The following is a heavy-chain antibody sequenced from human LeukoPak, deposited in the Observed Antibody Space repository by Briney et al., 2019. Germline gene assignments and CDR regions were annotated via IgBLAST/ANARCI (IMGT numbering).Heavy chain of an antibody. CDR1: GDSIRSSGYY. CDR3: ARPSDITMIVGAFDI. V-gene: IGHV4-39*01. Sequence: SETLSLTCSVSGDSIRSSGYYWGWIRQPPGKGREWIGGIHYIGTTYYNPSLKSRVTISVDTSKNQFSLKLSSVTAADTAVYYCARPSDITMIVGAFDIWGQGTMVTASS. CDR2: IHYIGTT. D-gene: IGHD3-22*01. J-gene: IGHJ3*02.